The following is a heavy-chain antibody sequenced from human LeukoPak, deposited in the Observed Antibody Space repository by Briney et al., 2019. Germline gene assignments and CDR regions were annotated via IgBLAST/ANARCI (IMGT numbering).Heavy chain of an antibody. CDR3: ARHGLWFGELLD. CDR1: VGSNSSSSYY. V-gene: IGHV4-39*01. D-gene: IGHD3-10*01. Sequence: SETLSLTRTVSVGSNSSSSYYGGWIRQPPGEGREWVGSIYYSGRSYYTPALKSRVTISVDTSKNQFSLKLGSVTAADTAVYYCARHGLWFGELLDWGQGTLVTVSS. J-gene: IGHJ4*02. CDR2: IYYSGRS.